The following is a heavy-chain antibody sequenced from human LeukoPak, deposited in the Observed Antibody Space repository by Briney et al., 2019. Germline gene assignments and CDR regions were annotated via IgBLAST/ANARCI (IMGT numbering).Heavy chain of an antibody. CDR1: GFTFSSYG. CDR2: ISYDGSNK. J-gene: IGHJ3*02. D-gene: IGHD3-10*01. Sequence: GGSLRLSCAASGFTFSSYGMYWVRQAPGKGLEWVAVISYDGSNKYYADSVKGRFTISRDNSKNTLYLQMNSLRAEDTAVYYCAKDLEGSGGHDAFDIWGQGTMVTVSS. CDR3: AKDLEGSGGHDAFDI. V-gene: IGHV3-30*18.